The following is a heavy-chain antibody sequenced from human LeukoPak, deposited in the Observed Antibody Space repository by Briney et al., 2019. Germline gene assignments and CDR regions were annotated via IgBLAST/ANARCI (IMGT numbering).Heavy chain of an antibody. CDR1: GGTFSSYT. J-gene: IGHJ6*03. Sequence: SVKVSCKTSGGTFSSYTISWVRQAPGQGLEWMGGIIPIFGTPHYAQKFQDRVTITADESTSTAYMELSSLRSEDTAVYYCASIKQLGGSGSYYNGIYYYYYMDVWGKGTTVTISS. CDR3: ASIKQLGGSGSYYNGIYYYYYMDV. D-gene: IGHD3-10*01. CDR2: IIPIFGTP. V-gene: IGHV1-69*13.